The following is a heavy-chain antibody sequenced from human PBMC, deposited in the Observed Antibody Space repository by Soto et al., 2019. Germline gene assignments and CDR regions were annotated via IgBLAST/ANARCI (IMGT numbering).Heavy chain of an antibody. CDR3: ARKDYYGAGIYYFDH. CDR1: GYTFTAYP. V-gene: IGHV1-3*01. CDR2: INVANGDT. Sequence: GGPVKVSCKASGYTFTAYPMHWVRQAPGQRLEWMGWINVANGDTGYSQKFQGRVTVTRDTSASTVYMEVSSLTSEDTAVYYCARKDYYGAGIYYFDHWGQGTLVTVSS. D-gene: IGHD3-10*01. J-gene: IGHJ4*02.